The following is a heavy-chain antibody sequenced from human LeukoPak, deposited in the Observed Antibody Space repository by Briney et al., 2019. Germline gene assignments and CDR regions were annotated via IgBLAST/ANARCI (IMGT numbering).Heavy chain of an antibody. D-gene: IGHD3-3*01. V-gene: IGHV4-38-2*02. CDR3: AKAGRDFWSGYSPYYYYYMDV. CDR2: IYHSGST. J-gene: IGHJ6*03. CDR1: GYSISSGYY. Sequence: PSETLSLTCTVSGYSISSGYYWGWIRQPPGKGLEWIGSIYHSGSTYYNPSLKSRVTISVDTSKNQFSLKLSSVTAADTAVYYCAKAGRDFWSGYSPYYYYYMDVWGKGTTVTVSS.